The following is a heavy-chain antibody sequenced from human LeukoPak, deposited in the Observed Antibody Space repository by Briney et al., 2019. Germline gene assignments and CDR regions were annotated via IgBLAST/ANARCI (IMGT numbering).Heavy chain of an antibody. D-gene: IGHD3-16*01. Sequence: GXXRLSCAASGFSIRNYWMNWVPQAPGKGLEWVANIKQDGSETFYVDSVRGRFTISRENAKNSLYLEVNSLRAGDTAVYYCARGKPYYYYMDVWGKGTTVTVSS. V-gene: IGHV3-7*01. CDR1: GFSIRNYW. CDR2: IKQDGSET. CDR3: ARGKPYYYYMDV. J-gene: IGHJ6*03.